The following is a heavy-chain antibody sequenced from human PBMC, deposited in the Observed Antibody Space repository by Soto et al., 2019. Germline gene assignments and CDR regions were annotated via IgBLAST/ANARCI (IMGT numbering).Heavy chain of an antibody. CDR2: MNPNSGNT. Sequence: QVQLVQSGAEVKKPGASVKVSCKASGFTFTSYDINWVRQATGQGLEWMGWMNPNSGNTGYAQKFQGRVTMTRNTSISTAYMELSSLRSEDTAVYYCARSRQQLGKKCWFAHWGQGTLVTVSS. J-gene: IGHJ5*02. CDR3: ARSRQQLGKKCWFAH. D-gene: IGHD6-13*01. V-gene: IGHV1-8*01. CDR1: GFTFTSYD.